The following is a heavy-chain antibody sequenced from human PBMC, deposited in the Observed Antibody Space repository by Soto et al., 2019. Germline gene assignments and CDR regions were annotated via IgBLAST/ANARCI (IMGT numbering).Heavy chain of an antibody. CDR1: GASVSSAGFS. J-gene: IGHJ4*02. CDR3: ARVTSLLVGYVFSTVFDF. Sequence: SETLSLTGTVTGASVSSAGFSWSWIRQPPGKGLEWLGSISHGGTTTYYPSLKSRVNVSVDTSKNLFSLRLSLVTAADTAIYFCARVTSLLVGYVFSTVFDFWGQGILVTVSS. CDR2: ISHGGTT. V-gene: IGHV4-61*03. D-gene: IGHD5-18*01.